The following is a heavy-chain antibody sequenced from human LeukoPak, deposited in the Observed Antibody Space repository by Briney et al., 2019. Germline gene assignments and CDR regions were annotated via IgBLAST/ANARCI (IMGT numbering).Heavy chain of an antibody. J-gene: IGHJ4*02. Sequence: SQTLSLTCTVSGGSISSGGYYWSWIRQHPGKGLEWIGYIYYSGSTYYNPSLKSRVTISVGTSKNQFSLKLSSVTAADTAVYYCARVTMIVVVTPVRFFDYWGQGTLVTVSS. D-gene: IGHD3-22*01. CDR1: GGSISSGGYY. V-gene: IGHV4-31*03. CDR2: IYYSGST. CDR3: ARVTMIVVVTPVRFFDY.